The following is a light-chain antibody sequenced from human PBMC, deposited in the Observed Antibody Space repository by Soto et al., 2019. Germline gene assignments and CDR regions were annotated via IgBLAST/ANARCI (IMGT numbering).Light chain of an antibody. CDR3: QRDGSSPPYT. Sequence: DIVLTQSPGTLSWSPGERATLSCRARETVNNNFLGWYQQKPGQAPRLLIFAASRRATGIPDRFSGSGSGTDFTLTISRLEPEDFGGYYCQRDGSSPPYTFGQGTKRQMK. CDR2: AAS. CDR1: ETVNNNF. V-gene: IGKV3-20*01. J-gene: IGKJ2*01.